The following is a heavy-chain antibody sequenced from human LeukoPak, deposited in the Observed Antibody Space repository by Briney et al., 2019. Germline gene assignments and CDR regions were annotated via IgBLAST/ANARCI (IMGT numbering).Heavy chain of an antibody. CDR1: GGSISSGGYY. CDR2: IYYSGST. CDR3: ASLDYYGSGSYIRHDY. Sequence: PSQTLSLTCTVSGGSISSGGYYWSWIRQHPGKGLEWIGYIYYSGSTYYNPSLKSRVTISVDTSKNQFSLKLSSVTAADTAVYYCASLDYYGSGSYIRHDYWGQGTLVTVSS. V-gene: IGHV4-31*03. J-gene: IGHJ4*02. D-gene: IGHD3-10*01.